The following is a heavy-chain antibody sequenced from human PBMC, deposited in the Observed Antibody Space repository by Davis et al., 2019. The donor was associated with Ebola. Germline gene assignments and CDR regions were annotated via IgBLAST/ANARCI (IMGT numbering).Heavy chain of an antibody. D-gene: IGHD6-25*01. V-gene: IGHV4-59*01. CDR1: GGSISSYY. J-gene: IGHJ4*02. CDR2: IYYSGST. CDR3: ARGGGSGGY. Sequence: SETLSLTCTVSGGSISSYYWRWIRQPPGKGLEWIGYIYYSGSTNYNPSLKSRVTISVDTSKNQFSLKLSSVTAADTAVYYCARGGGSGGYWGQGTLVTVSS.